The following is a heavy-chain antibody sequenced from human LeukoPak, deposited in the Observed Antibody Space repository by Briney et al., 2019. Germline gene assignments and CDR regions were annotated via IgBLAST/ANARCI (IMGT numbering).Heavy chain of an antibody. CDR1: GFTFSSYD. D-gene: IGHD3-10*02. J-gene: IGHJ6*04. CDR2: ISSSGSTI. CDR3: AELGITMIGGV. Sequence: GGSLRLSCAACGFTFSSYDMHWVRQAPGKGLEWVSYISSSGSTIYYADSVKGRFTISRDNAKNSLYLQTNSLRAEDTAVYYCAELGITMIGGVWGKGTTVTISS. V-gene: IGHV3-48*03.